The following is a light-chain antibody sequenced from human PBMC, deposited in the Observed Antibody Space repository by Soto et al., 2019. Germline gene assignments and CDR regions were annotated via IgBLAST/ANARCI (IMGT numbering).Light chain of an antibody. J-gene: IGKJ4*01. Sequence: EIVLTQSPGTLSLSPGERATLSCRASQSVSSDSLAWYQQKAGQAPRLLIYDASSRAAGVPARFSGSRSGPEFTLTINSLQSEDFAIYYCQRYNNWTLTFGGGTKVDIX. CDR2: DAS. CDR3: QRYNNWTLT. CDR1: QSVSSD. V-gene: IGKV3-15*01.